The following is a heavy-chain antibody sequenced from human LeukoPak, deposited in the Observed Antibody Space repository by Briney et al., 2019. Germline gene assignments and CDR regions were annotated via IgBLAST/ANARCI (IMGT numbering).Heavy chain of an antibody. V-gene: IGHV1-18*01. CDR3: ARSSYCGTSSCPSNWFDP. D-gene: IGHD2-2*01. CDR2: ISAYNGHT. J-gene: IGHJ5*02. Sequence: ASVKVSCKASGYTFTTYDISWVRQAPGQGLEWMGWISAYNGHTNYPQKLQGRVTMTTDTSTSTAYMELRSLRSDDTAVYYCARSSYCGTSSCPSNWFDPWGQGTLVTVSS. CDR1: GYTFTTYD.